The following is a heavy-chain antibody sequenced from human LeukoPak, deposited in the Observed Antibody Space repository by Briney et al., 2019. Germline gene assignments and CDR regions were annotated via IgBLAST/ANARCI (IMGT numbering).Heavy chain of an antibody. J-gene: IGHJ4*02. Sequence: PGGSLRLSCAASGFTFSSYEMNWVRQAPGKGLEWVSYISSSGSTTYYADSVKGRFTISRDNSKNTLYLQMNSLRAEDTAVYYCAKGFYCSSSTCLDYWGQGTLVTVSS. CDR1: GFTFSSYE. V-gene: IGHV3-48*03. CDR3: AKGFYCSSSTCLDY. D-gene: IGHD2-2*01. CDR2: ISSSGSTT.